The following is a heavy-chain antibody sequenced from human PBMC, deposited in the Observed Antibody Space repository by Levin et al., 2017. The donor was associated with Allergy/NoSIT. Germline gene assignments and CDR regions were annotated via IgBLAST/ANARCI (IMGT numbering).Heavy chain of an antibody. D-gene: IGHD2-8*01. Sequence: GGSLRLSCAASGFTFSSYAMSWVRQAPGKGLEWVSAISGSGGSTYYADSVKGRFTISRDNSKNTLYLQMNSLRAEDTAVYYCAKVPELPIVLMVYAILGWFDPWGQGTLVTVSS. J-gene: IGHJ5*02. V-gene: IGHV3-23*01. CDR2: ISGSGGST. CDR3: AKVPELPIVLMVYAILGWFDP. CDR1: GFTFSSYA.